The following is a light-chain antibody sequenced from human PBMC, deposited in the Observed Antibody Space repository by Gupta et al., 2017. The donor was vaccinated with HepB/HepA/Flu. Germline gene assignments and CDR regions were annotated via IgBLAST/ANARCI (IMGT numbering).Light chain of an antibody. Sequence: QSVLTQPPSASGTPGQRVTISCSGSSSNIGSNYVSWYQQLPGTPPKLLIYRNNQRASGVSYRFSDSKSGTSASRAIRGLQSEDEGDDYCATWDDSLSGWVFGGGTKLTV. J-gene: IGLJ3*02. CDR2: RNN. V-gene: IGLV1-47*01. CDR1: SSNIGSNY. CDR3: ATWDDSLSGWV.